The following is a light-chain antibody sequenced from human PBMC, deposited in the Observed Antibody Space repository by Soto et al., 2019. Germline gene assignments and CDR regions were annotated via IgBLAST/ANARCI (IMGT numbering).Light chain of an antibody. CDR2: EVT. CDR1: SSDVGGYDF. J-gene: IGLJ1*01. V-gene: IGLV2-14*01. CDR3: SSSILSGSPV. Sequence: QSAPTQPASVSGSPGQSITISCTGTSSDVGGYDFVSWYRQYPGQAPKILIYEVTHRPSGVRDRFSGSKSRNTASLTNSGVQTDDEYDHDCSSSILSGSPVFGNGTEVT.